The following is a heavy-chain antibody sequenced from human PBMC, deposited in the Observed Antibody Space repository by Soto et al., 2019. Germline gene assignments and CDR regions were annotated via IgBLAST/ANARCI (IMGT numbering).Heavy chain of an antibody. J-gene: IGHJ6*03. V-gene: IGHV3-53*04. CDR3: ARDRIERGHYGDNYYYYYYMDV. CDR1: GFTVSSNY. Sequence: PGGSLRLSCAASGFTVSSNYMSWVRQAPGKGLEWVSVIYSGGSTYYADSVKGRFTISRHNSKNTLYLQMNSLRAEDTAVYYCARDRIERGHYGDNYYYYYYMDVWGKGTTVTVSS. D-gene: IGHD4-17*01. CDR2: IYSGGST.